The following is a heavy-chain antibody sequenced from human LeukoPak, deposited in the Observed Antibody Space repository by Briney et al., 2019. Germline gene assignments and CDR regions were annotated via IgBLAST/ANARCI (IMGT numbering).Heavy chain of an antibody. Sequence: PSETLSLTCAVSGYSISSSNWWGWIRQPPGKGLEWIGYIYYSGSTNYNPSLKSRVTMSVDTSKNQFSLKLSSVTAADTAVYYCAGYSYGADYWGQGTLATVSS. J-gene: IGHJ4*02. V-gene: IGHV4-28*01. CDR3: AGYSYGADY. D-gene: IGHD5-18*01. CDR2: IYYSGST. CDR1: GYSISSSNW.